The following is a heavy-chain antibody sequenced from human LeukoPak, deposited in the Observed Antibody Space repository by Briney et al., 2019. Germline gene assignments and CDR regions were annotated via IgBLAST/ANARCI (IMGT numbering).Heavy chain of an antibody. CDR2: IYYSGST. D-gene: IGHD6-13*01. J-gene: IGHJ3*02. V-gene: IGHV4-59*08. CDR1: GGPISSYY. Sequence: SETLSLTCTVSGGPISSYYWSWIRQPPGKGLEWIGYIYYSGSTNYNPSLKSRVTISVDTSKNQFSLKLSSVTAADTAVYYCARQQNGMAGAFDIWGQGTMVTVSS. CDR3: ARQQNGMAGAFDI.